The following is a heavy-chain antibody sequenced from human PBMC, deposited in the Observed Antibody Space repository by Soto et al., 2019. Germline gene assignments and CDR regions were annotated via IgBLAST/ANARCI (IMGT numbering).Heavy chain of an antibody. J-gene: IGHJ5*02. Sequence: PSETLSLTCTVSGGSVSSGNYYWSWIRQPPGKGLEWIGFIYYTGSTSYNPSLKSRVTISIDTSKNQFSLKLSSVTAADTAVYYCARTLFGWGIWFDPWGQGTLVTVSS. D-gene: IGHD3-10*02. CDR1: GGSVSSGNYY. CDR2: IYYTGST. CDR3: ARTLFGWGIWFDP. V-gene: IGHV4-61*01.